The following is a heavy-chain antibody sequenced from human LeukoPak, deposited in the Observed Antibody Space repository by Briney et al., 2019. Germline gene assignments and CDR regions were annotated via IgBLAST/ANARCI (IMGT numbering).Heavy chain of an antibody. CDR3: ARDNDWAFDY. V-gene: IGHV3-11*04. J-gene: IGHJ4*02. CDR1: GFTFSDYY. Sequence: PGGSLRLSCAASGFTFSDYYMSWIRQAPGKGLEWVSYISSSGSTIYYADSVRGRFTISRDNGKNSLYLQMDSLRDEDTAVYYCARDNDWAFDYWGQGTLVTVSS. D-gene: IGHD3-9*01. CDR2: ISSSGSTI.